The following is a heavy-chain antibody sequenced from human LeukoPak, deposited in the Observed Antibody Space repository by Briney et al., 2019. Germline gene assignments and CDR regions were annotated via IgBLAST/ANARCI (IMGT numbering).Heavy chain of an antibody. D-gene: IGHD2-2*02. Sequence: SETLSLTCTVSGGSISSYYWSWIRQPAGKGLEWIGRIYTSGSTNYNPSLKSRVTMSVDTSKNQFSLKLSSVTAADTAVYYCARAALGYGSSTSCYKDYYYYYMDVWGKGTTVTVSS. V-gene: IGHV4-4*07. J-gene: IGHJ6*03. CDR3: ARAALGYGSSTSCYKDYYYYYMDV. CDR1: GGSISSYY. CDR2: IYTSGST.